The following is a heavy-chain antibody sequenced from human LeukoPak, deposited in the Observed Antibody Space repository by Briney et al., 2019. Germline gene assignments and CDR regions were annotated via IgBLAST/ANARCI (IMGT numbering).Heavy chain of an antibody. D-gene: IGHD4-23*01. CDR1: GFTFSSYG. V-gene: IGHV3-30*18. Sequence: GGSLRLSCAASGFTFSSYGMFWVRQAPGKGLEWVALISYDGDTEYYADSVKGRFTISRDNSKNTLYLQMNSLRAEDTAVYYCAKNYGGNSFYFDYWGQGTLVTVSS. J-gene: IGHJ4*02. CDR2: ISYDGDTE. CDR3: AKNYGGNSFYFDY.